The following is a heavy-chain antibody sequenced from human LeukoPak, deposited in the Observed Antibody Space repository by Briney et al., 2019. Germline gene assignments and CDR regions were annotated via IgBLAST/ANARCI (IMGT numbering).Heavy chain of an antibody. CDR2: INWNGGST. CDR3: AKERVPGSWWGVFFDY. CDR1: GFTFDDYV. V-gene: IGHV3-20*04. D-gene: IGHD6-13*01. Sequence: GGSLRLSCAASGFTFDDYVMSWVRQAPGKGLEWVSGINWNGGSTGYADSVKGRFTISRDNAKNSLYLQMNSLRAEDTAVYYCAKERVPGSWWGVFFDYWGQGTLVTVSS. J-gene: IGHJ4*02.